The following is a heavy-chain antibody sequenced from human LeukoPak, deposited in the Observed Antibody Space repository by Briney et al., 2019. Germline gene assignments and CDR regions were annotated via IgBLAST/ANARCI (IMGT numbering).Heavy chain of an antibody. D-gene: IGHD2-2*01. V-gene: IGHV3-11*03. CDR3: ARQCSIVKCS. CDR1: GFTFSGHY. CDR2: ISGGSSDT. J-gene: IGHJ5*02. Sequence: SGGSLRLSCAASGFTFSGHYMTWIRQAPGKGLEWVSYISGGSSDTNYADSVKGRFTISRDNAKNSLYLQMNNLRAEDTAVYCCARQCSIVKCSWGQGTLVTVSS.